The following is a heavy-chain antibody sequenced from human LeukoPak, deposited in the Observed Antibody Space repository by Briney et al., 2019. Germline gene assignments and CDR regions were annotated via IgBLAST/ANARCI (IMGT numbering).Heavy chain of an antibody. CDR2: ISSSGSTI. J-gene: IGHJ6*02. Sequence: GGSLRLSCAASGFTFSDYYMSWIRQAPGKGLEWVSYISSSGSTIYYADSVKGRFTISRDNAKNSLYLQMNSLRAEDTAVYCCASGYFGGVVPAAMRYYYYGMDVWGQGTTVTVSS. V-gene: IGHV3-11*01. CDR1: GFTFSDYY. CDR3: ASGYFGGVVPAAMRYYYYGMDV. D-gene: IGHD2-2*01.